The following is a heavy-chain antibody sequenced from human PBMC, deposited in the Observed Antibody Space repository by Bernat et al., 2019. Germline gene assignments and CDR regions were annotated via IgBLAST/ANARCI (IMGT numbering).Heavy chain of an antibody. D-gene: IGHD1-26*01. J-gene: IGHJ2*01. V-gene: IGHV4-59*01. Sequence: QVQLQESGPGLVKPSETLSLICTVSGGSMSSYYWTWIRQPPGKGLEWIGHIYYSGDTNYNPSLKSRVTISVDTSKNQFSLKLSSVTAADTVVYYCARAGPRGNYQYFDVWGRCILVTVAS. CDR3: ARAGPRGNYQYFDV. CDR2: IYYSGDT. CDR1: GGSMSSYY.